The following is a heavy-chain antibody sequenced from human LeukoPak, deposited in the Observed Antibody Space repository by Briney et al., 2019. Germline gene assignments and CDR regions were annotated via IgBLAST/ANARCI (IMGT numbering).Heavy chain of an antibody. CDR3: TRSSSERFFDWLRRGFDS. Sequence: PGGSLRLSCAASGFTFSSYGMHWVRQAPGKGLECVAIISYNENEKYYAESVKGRFTISRDNSKNTLYLQLDSLRADDTAVYYCTRSSSERFFDWLRRGFDSWGQGTLVTVSS. D-gene: IGHD3/OR15-3a*01. CDR1: GFTFSSYG. J-gene: IGHJ4*02. CDR2: ISYNENEK. V-gene: IGHV3-30*03.